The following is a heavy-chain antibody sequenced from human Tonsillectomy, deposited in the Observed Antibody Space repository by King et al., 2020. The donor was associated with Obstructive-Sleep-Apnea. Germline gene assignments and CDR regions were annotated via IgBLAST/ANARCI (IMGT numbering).Heavy chain of an antibody. CDR2: IWSDGINT. Sequence: VQLVESGGGVVQPGRSLRLSCAASGFTFSRYGMHWGRQAPGKGLEWVAVIWSDGINTVYADSVKGRFTISGDNSKDTLYLQMNSLRAEDTAVYHCAKSGYFGSGTYYMSYYYGMDVWGQGTTVTVSS. V-gene: IGHV3-33*06. CDR1: GFTFSRYG. D-gene: IGHD3-10*01. J-gene: IGHJ6*02. CDR3: AKSGYFGSGTYYMSYYYGMDV.